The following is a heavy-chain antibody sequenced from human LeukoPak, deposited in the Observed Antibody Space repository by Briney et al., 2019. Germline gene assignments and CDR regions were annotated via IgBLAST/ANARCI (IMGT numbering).Heavy chain of an antibody. D-gene: IGHD2-2*01. V-gene: IGHV4-34*01. J-gene: IGHJ6*02. CDR2: INHSGST. CDR3: AREGCSSTSCYNGPGMDV. CDR1: GGSFSGYY. Sequence: SETLSLTCAVYGGSFSGYYWSWIRQPPGKGLEWIGEINHSGSTNYNPSLKSRVTISVDTSKNQFSLKLSSVTAADTAVYYCAREGCSSTSCYNGPGMDVWGQGTTVTVSS.